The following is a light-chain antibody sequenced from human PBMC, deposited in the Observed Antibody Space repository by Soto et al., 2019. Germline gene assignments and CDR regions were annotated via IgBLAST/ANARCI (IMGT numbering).Light chain of an antibody. CDR2: EIS. CDR3: GSYASSSTRV. J-gene: IGLJ3*02. CDR1: SSDVGGYNY. Sequence: QSALTQPASVSGSPGQSITISCPGTSSDVGGYNYVSWQQQHRGKAPKLIIYEISNRPSGVSKRFSGSTSGNTSSPTIAGLQADDEDDYYSGSYASSSTRVFGGGTKLTVL. V-gene: IGLV2-14*01.